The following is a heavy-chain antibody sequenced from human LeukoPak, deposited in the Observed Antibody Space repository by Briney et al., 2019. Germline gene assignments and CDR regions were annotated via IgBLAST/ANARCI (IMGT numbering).Heavy chain of an antibody. CDR2: INAGNGNT. J-gene: IGHJ4*02. D-gene: IGHD3-10*01. CDR1: GYTFASYA. CDR3: AREGGYGSGSYSDY. Sequence: GASVKVSCKASGYTFASYAMHWVRQAPGQRLEWMGWINAGNGNTKYSQKFQGRVTITRDTSASTAYMELSSLRSEDTAVYYCAREGGYGSGSYSDYWGQGTLVTVSS. V-gene: IGHV1-3*01.